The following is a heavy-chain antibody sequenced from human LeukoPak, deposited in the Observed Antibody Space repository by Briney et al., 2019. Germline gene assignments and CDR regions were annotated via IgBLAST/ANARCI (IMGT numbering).Heavy chain of an antibody. CDR3: ARANGSGSYYPFDY. J-gene: IGHJ4*02. CDR1: GYTFTGYY. V-gene: IGHV1-2*02. Sequence: ASVKVSCKASGYTFTGYYMHWVRQAPGQGLEWMGWINPNSGGTNYAQKFQGRVTMTRDTSISTAYMELSGLRSDDTAVYYCARANGSGSYYPFDYWGQGTLVTVSS. CDR2: INPNSGGT. D-gene: IGHD3-10*01.